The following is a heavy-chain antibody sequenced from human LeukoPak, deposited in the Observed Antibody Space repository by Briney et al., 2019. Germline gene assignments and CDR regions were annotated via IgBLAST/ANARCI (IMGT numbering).Heavy chain of an antibody. CDR3: ARGRGHIVVVTAYYFDY. CDR2: INHSGST. D-gene: IGHD2-21*02. CDR1: GGSFSGYY. Sequence: PSETLSLTCAVYGGSFSGYYWSWIRQPPGKGLEWIGEINHSGSTNYNPSLKSRVTISEDTSKNQFSLKQSSVTAADTAVYYCARGRGHIVVVTAYYFDYWGQGTLVTVSS. V-gene: IGHV4-34*01. J-gene: IGHJ4*02.